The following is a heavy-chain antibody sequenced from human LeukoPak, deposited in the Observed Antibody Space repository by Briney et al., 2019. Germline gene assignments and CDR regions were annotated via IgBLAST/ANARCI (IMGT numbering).Heavy chain of an antibody. CDR1: GFTVITND. V-gene: IGHV3-53*01. CDR2: LYSDGNT. D-gene: IGHD1-1*01. J-gene: IGHJ4*02. CDR3: ARGVEPLAANTLAS. Sequence: GGSLRLSCAASGFTVITNDMTWVRQAPGKGLEWVSVLYSDGNTKYADSVQGRFTISRDNSKNTLHLEMNSLSPDDSAVYYCARGVEPLAANTLASRGEGTLVTVSS.